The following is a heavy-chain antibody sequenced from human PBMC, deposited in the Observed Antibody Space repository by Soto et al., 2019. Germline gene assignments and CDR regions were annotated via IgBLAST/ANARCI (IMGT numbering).Heavy chain of an antibody. V-gene: IGHV4-4*02. CDR2: IYQSGST. D-gene: IGHD3-10*01. Sequence: SETLSLTCAVSSGSISSGNWWSWVRQPPGKGLEWIGEIYQSGSTNYNPSLKSRVTISVDKPQNQFSLKLSSMTAADTAVYYCARVVGEGNVFDIWGQGTMVTVSS. J-gene: IGHJ3*02. CDR1: SGSISSGNW. CDR3: ARVVGEGNVFDI.